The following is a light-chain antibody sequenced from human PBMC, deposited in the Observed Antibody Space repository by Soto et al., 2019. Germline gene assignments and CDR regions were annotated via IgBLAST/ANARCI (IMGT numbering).Light chain of an antibody. V-gene: IGKV1-12*01. CDR1: QGISSW. CDR3: QQANSFLLT. CDR2: AAS. J-gene: IGKJ4*01. Sequence: DIPMTQSPSSVSASVGDRVTITCRARQGISSWLAWYQQKPGKAPRLLIYAASSLQSGVPSRCSGSGSGTDLTLTISSLQLEDFATCYWQQANSFLLTFGGGTKVEVK.